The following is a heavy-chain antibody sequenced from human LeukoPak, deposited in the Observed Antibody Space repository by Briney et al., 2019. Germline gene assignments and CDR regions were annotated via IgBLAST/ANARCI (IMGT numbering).Heavy chain of an antibody. V-gene: IGHV3-7*02. D-gene: IGHD3/OR15-3a*01. CDR3: ARHHLVPMILCFF. Sequence: GGSLRLSCAASGFSFSGYYMHWVRQAPGKGLEWVAYIKHDGSEKYYVDSVKGRFTISRDNAKNSLYLQMNSLRAEDTAVYYCARHHLVPMILCFFWGRGALVSLSS. CDR1: GFSFSGYY. CDR2: IKHDGSEK. J-gene: IGHJ4*02.